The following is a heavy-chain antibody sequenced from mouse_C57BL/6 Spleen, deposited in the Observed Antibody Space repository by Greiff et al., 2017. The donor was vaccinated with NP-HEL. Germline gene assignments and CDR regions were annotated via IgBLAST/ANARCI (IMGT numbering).Heavy chain of an antibody. CDR2: FHPYNDDT. J-gene: IGHJ4*01. CDR3: ARRGLQKAMDY. V-gene: IGHV1-47*01. CDR1: GYTFTTYP. Sequence: VKVVESGAELVKPGASVKMSCKASGYTFTTYPIEWMKQNHGKSLEWIGNFHPYNDDTKYNEKFKGKATLTVEKSSSTVYLELSRLTSDDSAVYYCARRGLQKAMDYWGQGTSVTVSS.